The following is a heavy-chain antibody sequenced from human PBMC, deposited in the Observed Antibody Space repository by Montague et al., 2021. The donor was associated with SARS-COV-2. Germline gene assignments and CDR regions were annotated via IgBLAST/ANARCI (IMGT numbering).Heavy chain of an antibody. Sequence: SETLSLTCTVSFGSISTYSWSWIRQPPGKGLEWIGFIFYNGSTKYNPSLKRRVSISLDTSENQFSLKLSSVTAADTAVYYCARQDAWAYCGDECYRGWFDSWGQGTLVTVSS. V-gene: IGHV4-59*01. CDR2: IFYNGST. CDR3: ARQDAWAYCGDECYRGWFDS. CDR1: FGSISTYS. D-gene: IGHD2-21*01. J-gene: IGHJ5*01.